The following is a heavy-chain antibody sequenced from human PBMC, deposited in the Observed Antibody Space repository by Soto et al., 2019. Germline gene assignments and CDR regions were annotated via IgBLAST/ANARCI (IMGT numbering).Heavy chain of an antibody. V-gene: IGHV4-4*07. CDR1: GGTISGYY. CDR2: IYSSGNT. J-gene: IGHJ5*02. Sequence: SETLSLTCSVSGGTISGYYWTWIRQPAGKGLEWIGRIYSSGNTKDNPSLQSRVTMSLDTSNNQFSLILTSVTAADTAVYYCARGQRFSDWFDPWGQGTLVTVSS. CDR3: ARGQRFSDWFDP. D-gene: IGHD3-3*01.